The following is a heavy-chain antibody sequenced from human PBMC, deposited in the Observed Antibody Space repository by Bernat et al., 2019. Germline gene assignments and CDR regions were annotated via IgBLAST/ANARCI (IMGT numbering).Heavy chain of an antibody. J-gene: IGHJ4*02. CDR2: IRYDGSNK. CDR1: GFTFSSYG. Sequence: QVQLVESGGGVVQPGGSLRLSCAASGFTFSSYGMHWVRQAPGKGLEWVAFIRYDGSNKYYADSVKGRFTISRDNSKNTLYLQMNSLRAEDTAVYYCATRGSQLWSNIPFDYWGQGTLVTVSS. CDR3: ATRGSQLWSNIPFDY. V-gene: IGHV3-30*02. D-gene: IGHD5-18*01.